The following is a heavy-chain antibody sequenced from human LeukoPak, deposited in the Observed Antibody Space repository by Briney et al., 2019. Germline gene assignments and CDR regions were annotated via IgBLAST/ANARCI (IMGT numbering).Heavy chain of an antibody. J-gene: IGHJ6*02. Sequence: SETLSLTCTVSGGSISSYYWSWIRQPPGKGLEWIGYIYYGGSTNYNPSLKSRVTISVDTSKNQFSLKLSSVTAADAAVYYCARNQRNYPGYYYYYGMDVWGQGTTVTVSS. CDR2: IYYGGST. CDR3: ARNQRNYPGYYYYYGMDV. D-gene: IGHD4-11*01. V-gene: IGHV4-59*01. CDR1: GGSISSYY.